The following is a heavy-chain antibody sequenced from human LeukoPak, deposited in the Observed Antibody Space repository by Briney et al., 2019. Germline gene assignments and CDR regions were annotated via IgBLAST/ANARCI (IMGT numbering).Heavy chain of an antibody. Sequence: GGSLRLSCAASGFTFSSYSMNWVRQAPGKGLEWVSYISSSSSTIYYADSVKGRFTISRDNAKNSLYLQMNSLRAEDTAVYYCARDHRAIAVAGTGIYYYYGMDVWGQGTTVTVSS. CDR1: GFTFSSYS. CDR3: ARDHRAIAVAGTGIYYYYGMDV. D-gene: IGHD6-19*01. J-gene: IGHJ6*02. V-gene: IGHV3-48*01. CDR2: ISSSSSTI.